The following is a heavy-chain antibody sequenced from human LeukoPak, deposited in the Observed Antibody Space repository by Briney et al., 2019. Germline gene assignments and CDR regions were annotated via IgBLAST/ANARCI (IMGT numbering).Heavy chain of an antibody. V-gene: IGHV3-30*03. CDR1: GFTFSSYG. Sequence: PGGSLRLSCAASGFTFSSYGMHWVRQAPGKGLEWVAVISYDGSNKYYADSVKGRFTISRDNSKNTLYLQMNSLRAEDTAVYYCARDGPSAYGAVAGTNWFDPWGQGTLVTASS. CDR3: ARDGPSAYGAVAGTNWFDP. J-gene: IGHJ5*02. CDR2: ISYDGSNK. D-gene: IGHD6-19*01.